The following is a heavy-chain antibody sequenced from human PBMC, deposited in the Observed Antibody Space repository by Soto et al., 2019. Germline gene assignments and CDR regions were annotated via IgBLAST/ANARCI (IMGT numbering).Heavy chain of an antibody. Sequence: SETLCLTGTVSCGSIISYYWGWIRQPPGKGLEGIGSIYYSVSTYYNPSLKSRVTISVDTSKNQFSLKLSSVTAADTAVYYCARDRGITIFGVVRPNRVRYGMDVWGQGTTVTVSS. CDR2: IYYSVST. J-gene: IGHJ6*02. V-gene: IGHV4-39*02. D-gene: IGHD3-3*01. CDR1: CGSIISYY. CDR3: ARDRGITIFGVVRPNRVRYGMDV.